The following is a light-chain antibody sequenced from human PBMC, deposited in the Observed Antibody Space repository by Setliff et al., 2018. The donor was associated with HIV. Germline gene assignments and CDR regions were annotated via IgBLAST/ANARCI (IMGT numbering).Light chain of an antibody. CDR3: SSYTSTRALL. V-gene: IGLV2-14*03. CDR1: SSDVGGYNF. CDR2: DVT. J-gene: IGLJ2*01. Sequence: LTQPASVSGSPGQSVTISCTGTSSDVGGYNFVSWYQQHPGKTPELLIYDVTNRPSGVPDRFSGSKSGNTASLTISGLQPEDEADYYCSSYTSTRALLFGGGTKVTVL.